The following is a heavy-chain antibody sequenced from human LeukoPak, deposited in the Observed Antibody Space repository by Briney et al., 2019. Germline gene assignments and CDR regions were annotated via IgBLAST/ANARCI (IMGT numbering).Heavy chain of an antibody. J-gene: IGHJ4*02. CDR2: IYYSGST. Sequence: SETLSLTCTVSGGSISSGGYYWSWIRQHPGKGLEWIGYIYYSGSTYYNPSLKSRVTISVDTSKYQFSLKLSSVTAADTAVYYCARTPWPRYCSSTSCYTGGVYFDYWGQGTLVTVSS. V-gene: IGHV4-31*03. D-gene: IGHD2-2*02. CDR1: GGSISSGGYY. CDR3: ARTPWPRYCSSTSCYTGGVYFDY.